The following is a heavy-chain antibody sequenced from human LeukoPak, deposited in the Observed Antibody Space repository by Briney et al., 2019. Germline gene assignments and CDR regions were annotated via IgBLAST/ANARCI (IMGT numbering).Heavy chain of an antibody. V-gene: IGHV3-53*01. CDR2: IYSGGKT. D-gene: IGHD2-8*01. Sequence: GGSLRLSCAASDFTFRSNYMTWVRQAPGKGLEWVSVIYSGGKTFYADSVKGRFTISRDDSKNTLYLQMNSLRAEDTAIYYCARDGDDTTNWWGQGTLVTVSS. CDR3: ARDGDDTTNW. J-gene: IGHJ4*02. CDR1: DFTFRSNY.